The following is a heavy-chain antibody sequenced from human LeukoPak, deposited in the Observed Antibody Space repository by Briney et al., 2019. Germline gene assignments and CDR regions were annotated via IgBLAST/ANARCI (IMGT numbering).Heavy chain of an antibody. V-gene: IGHV1-18*01. J-gene: IGHJ4*02. D-gene: IGHD3-10*01. CDR1: RYTFTSYG. Sequence: ASAKVSCKASRYTFTSYGISWVRQAPGHGREGLGWISAYTGNTNYAQTLHARVAMTTATSTSTTYMELRSLRSDDTAFYYCAREGGNVLLWFGEFEVWGQGALVTVSS. CDR3: AREGGNVLLWFGEFEV. CDR2: ISAYTGNT.